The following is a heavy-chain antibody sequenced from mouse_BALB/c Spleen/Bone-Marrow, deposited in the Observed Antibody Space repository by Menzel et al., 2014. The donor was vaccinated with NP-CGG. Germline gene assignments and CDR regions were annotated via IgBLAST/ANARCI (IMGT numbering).Heavy chain of an antibody. D-gene: IGHD1-1*01. J-gene: IGHJ3*01. CDR3: ARYATGRFAY. Sequence: VERHQSGAELVRRGASGKISCNSSGYVFTDYWMNWLRQRPGQGLEWLGQIFPVNADTTYKANFKDQATLTADKSSTKACIQLNSLTSDGSLVDLFARYATGRFAYWRDGTLAT. CDR1: GYVFTDYW. CDR2: IFPVNADT. V-gene: IGHV1-80*01.